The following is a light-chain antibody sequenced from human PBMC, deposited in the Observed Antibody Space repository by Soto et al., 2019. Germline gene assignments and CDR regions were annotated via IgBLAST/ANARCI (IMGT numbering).Light chain of an antibody. Sequence: EIVLTQSPGTLSLSPGEGATLFCRASQSVSSAYLAWYQQKPGQAPRLLIYGASSRATGIPDRFSGSGSGTDFTLTISRLEPEDCAVYYCQQYGGSITFGQGTRLEIE. J-gene: IGKJ5*01. V-gene: IGKV3-20*01. CDR1: QSVSSAY. CDR3: QQYGGSIT. CDR2: GAS.